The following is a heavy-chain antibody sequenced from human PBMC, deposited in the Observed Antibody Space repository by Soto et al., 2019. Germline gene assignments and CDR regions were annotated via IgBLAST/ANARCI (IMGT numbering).Heavy chain of an antibody. CDR1: GFTFTNSR. CDR3: VKAHSTGYYGRFDY. V-gene: IGHV3-23*01. Sequence: GGSLRRSCAASGFTFTNSRMSWVGQAPGKGLEWVCAISLYGDYTHYADSVWGRFTVSRDKSRDTLYLQMNSLRAEDTAVYYCVKAHSTGYYGRFDYWGQGTLVTVSS. J-gene: IGHJ4*02. CDR2: ISLYGDYT. D-gene: IGHD3-22*01.